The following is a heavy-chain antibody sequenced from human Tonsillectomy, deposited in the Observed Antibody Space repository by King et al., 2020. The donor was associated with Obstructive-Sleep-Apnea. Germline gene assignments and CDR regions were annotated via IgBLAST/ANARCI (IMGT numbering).Heavy chain of an antibody. CDR2: ISPDGRTT. D-gene: IGHD3-10*01. J-gene: IGHJ4*02. Sequence: VQLVESGGGLVQPGGSLRLSCAASGLTFSSSWMHWVRQVPGEGLVWFSDISPDGRTTSYADSVKGRFTISRDNAKNTLYLQLNSLRAEDTAVYYCARDLHYGYDYWGQGTLVTVSS. CDR1: GLTFSSSW. V-gene: IGHV3-74*01. CDR3: ARDLHYGYDY.